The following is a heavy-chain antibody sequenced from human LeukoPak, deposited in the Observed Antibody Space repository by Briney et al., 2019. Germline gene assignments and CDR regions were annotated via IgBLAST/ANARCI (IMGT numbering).Heavy chain of an antibody. J-gene: IGHJ4*02. CDR1: GYRFSNYW. V-gene: IGHV5-51*01. CDR3: ARERGASGWDSGLDFDY. D-gene: IGHD6-19*01. CDR2: IYPGASET. Sequence: GESLKISCKGSGYRFSNYWIGWVRQMPGKGLEWMGIIYPGASETRYSPSFQGQVTISADKFISTAYLQWSSLKASDTAMYYCARERGASGWDSGLDFDYWGQGTLVTVSS.